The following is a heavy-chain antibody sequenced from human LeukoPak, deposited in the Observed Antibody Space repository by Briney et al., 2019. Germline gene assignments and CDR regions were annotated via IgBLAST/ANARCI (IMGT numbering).Heavy chain of an antibody. Sequence: GGSLRLSCAASGFTVSSNYMSWVRQAPGKGLEWVSVIYSGGSTYYADSVKGRFTISSDNSKNTLYLQMNSLRAEDTAVYYCAREISRIGAFDIWGQGTMVTVSS. CDR3: AREISRIGAFDI. CDR2: IYSGGST. D-gene: IGHD2-21*01. J-gene: IGHJ3*02. CDR1: GFTVSSNY. V-gene: IGHV3-53*05.